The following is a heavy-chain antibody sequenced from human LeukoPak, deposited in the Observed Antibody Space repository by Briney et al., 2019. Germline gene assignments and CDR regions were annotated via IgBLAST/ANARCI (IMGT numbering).Heavy chain of an antibody. CDR3: ASAVFWVGDLYAFDI. CDR2: ITPSGIGT. D-gene: IGHD3-10*01. CDR1: GDTFTISY. Sequence: ASVKVSCKESGDTFTISYIHWVRQAPGQGLEWMGKITPSGIGTSYAQRFQGRVTMTRDTSTSTVFSEMSGLRSEDTVVYYCASAVFWVGDLYAFDIWGQGTMVTVSS. J-gene: IGHJ3*02. V-gene: IGHV1-46*01.